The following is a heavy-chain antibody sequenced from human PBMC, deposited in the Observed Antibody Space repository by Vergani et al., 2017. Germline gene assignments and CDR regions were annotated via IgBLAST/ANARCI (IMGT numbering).Heavy chain of an antibody. CDR3: TTGLGFDP. CDR2: ITSKTDGGTT. V-gene: IGHV3-15*01. D-gene: IGHD3-16*01. J-gene: IGHJ5*02. Sequence: PLLYSGVDLVQPGGSLRLSCAASGFTFSNAWMSWVRQAPGKGLEWVGRITSKTDGGTTDYAAPVKGRFTISRDDSKNTLYLQMNSLKTEDTAVYYCTTGLGFDPWGQGTLVTVSS. CDR1: GFTFSNAW.